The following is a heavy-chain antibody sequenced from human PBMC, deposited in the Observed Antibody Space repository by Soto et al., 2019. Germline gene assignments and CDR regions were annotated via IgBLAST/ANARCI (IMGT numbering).Heavy chain of an antibody. V-gene: IGHV3-23*01. J-gene: IGHJ4*02. D-gene: IGHD1-20*01. CDR1: GFTFSVSA. CDR3: ATVHNTSRSFNF. Sequence: EVQLLGSGGGLVQPGGSLRLSCVASGFTFSVSAMTWVRQAPGKGLEWVSTTGLSGRTTFYGDSVKGRFTVSRDNSKNTLDLQMSSLRAEDTAVYYCATVHNTSRSFNFWGRGTLVTVSS. CDR2: TGLSGRTT.